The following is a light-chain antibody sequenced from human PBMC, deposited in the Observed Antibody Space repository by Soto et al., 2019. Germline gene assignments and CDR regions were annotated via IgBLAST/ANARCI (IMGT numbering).Light chain of an antibody. V-gene: IGKV3-15*01. Sequence: EIVMTQSPATLSVSPGERATLSCRASQSVRSNLAWYQQKPGQTPRLLIYEASTRAPGIPARFSGSGSGTEFTLTISSLQSEDFAVYYCQQYNNWPRGTFGGGTKVEIK. CDR3: QQYNNWPRGT. CDR2: EAS. CDR1: QSVRSN. J-gene: IGKJ4*01.